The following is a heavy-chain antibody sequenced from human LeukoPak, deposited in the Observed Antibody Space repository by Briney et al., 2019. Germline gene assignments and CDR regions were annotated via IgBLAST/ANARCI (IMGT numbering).Heavy chain of an antibody. D-gene: IGHD1-26*01. CDR1: GYSISSGYY. CDR3: ARVGAMDAFDI. Sequence: PSETLSLTCTVSGYSISSGYYWAWIRQPPGKGLEWIGSIYHSGSTYYNPSLKSRVHISVDTSKNQLSLKLSSVPAADTAVYYCARVGAMDAFDIWGQGTMVTVSS. J-gene: IGHJ3*02. CDR2: IYHSGST. V-gene: IGHV4-38-2*02.